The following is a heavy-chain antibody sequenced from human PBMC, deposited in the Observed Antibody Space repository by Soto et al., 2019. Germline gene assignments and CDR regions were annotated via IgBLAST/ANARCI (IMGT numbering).Heavy chain of an antibody. CDR3: ARHVSGRDTAMVNWFDP. CDR2: IYYSGST. CDR1: VCSISSSSYY. J-gene: IGHJ5*02. V-gene: IGHV4-39*01. D-gene: IGHD5-18*01. Sequence: SETLSLACTVSVCSISSSSYYWGWIRQPPGKGLEWIGSIYYSGSTYYNPSLKSRVTISVDTSKNQFSLKLSSVTAADTAVYYCARHVSGRDTAMVNWFDPWGQGTLVTVSS.